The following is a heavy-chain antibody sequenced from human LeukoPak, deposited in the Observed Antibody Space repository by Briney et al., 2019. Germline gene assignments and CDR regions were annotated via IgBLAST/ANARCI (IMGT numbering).Heavy chain of an antibody. CDR3: ARDLDYYDSSGPKGY. J-gene: IGHJ4*01. CDR1: GFTFSSYS. D-gene: IGHD3-22*01. Sequence: PGGSLRLSCAASGFTFSSYSMNWVRQAPGKGLEWVSSISSSSSYIYYADSVKGRFTISRDNAKNSLYLQMNSLRAEDTAVYYCARDLDYYDSSGPKGYWGHGTLVTVSS. CDR2: ISSSSSYI. V-gene: IGHV3-21*01.